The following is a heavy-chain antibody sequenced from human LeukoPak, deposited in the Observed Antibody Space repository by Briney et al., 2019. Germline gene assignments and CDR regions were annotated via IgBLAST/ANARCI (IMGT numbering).Heavy chain of an antibody. CDR1: GYSINNYW. V-gene: IGHV5-51*01. D-gene: IGHD2-15*01. J-gene: IGHJ5*02. CDR2: IYPADSDI. CDR3: ARREYCSGGSCYTWFDP. Sequence: GESLKISCKGSGYSINNYWIGWVRQMPGKGLEWMGIIYPADSDIRYSPSFQGQVTISADKSISIAYLQWSSLKASDTAMYYCARREYCSGGSCYTWFDPWGQGTLVTVSS.